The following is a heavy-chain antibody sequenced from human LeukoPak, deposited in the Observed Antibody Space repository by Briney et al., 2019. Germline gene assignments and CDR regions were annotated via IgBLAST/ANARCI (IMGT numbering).Heavy chain of an antibody. J-gene: IGHJ4*02. Sequence: PSETLSLTCTVSGGSISSGSYYWSWIRQPAGKGPEWIGRIYTSGSTNYNPSLKSRVTISVDTSKNQFSLKLSSVTAADTAVYYCARVNTAVAGIDYWGQGTLVTVSS. D-gene: IGHD6-19*01. CDR2: IYTSGST. V-gene: IGHV4-61*02. CDR3: ARVNTAVAGIDY. CDR1: GGSISSGSYY.